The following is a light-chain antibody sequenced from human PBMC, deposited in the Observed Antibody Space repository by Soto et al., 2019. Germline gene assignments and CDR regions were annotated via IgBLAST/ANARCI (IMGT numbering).Light chain of an antibody. CDR1: SSDVGSYNL. Sequence: QSVLTQPASVSGSPGQWITISCTGTSSDVGSYNLVSWYQQHPGTAPKLMIYEAFKRPSGVSNRFSGSKSGDTASLTISGLQAEDEADYYCCSYAGSTTLYVFGTGTKVTVL. J-gene: IGLJ1*01. CDR3: CSYAGSTTLYV. CDR2: EAF. V-gene: IGLV2-23*01.